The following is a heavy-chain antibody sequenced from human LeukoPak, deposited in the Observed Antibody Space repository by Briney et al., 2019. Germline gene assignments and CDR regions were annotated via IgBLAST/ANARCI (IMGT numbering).Heavy chain of an antibody. Sequence: PSQTLSPTCTVSGGSISSGDYYWSWIRQPPGKGLEWIGYIYYSGSTYYNPSLKSRVTISVDTSKNQFSLKLSSVTAADTAVYYCARVSTGYYDSSGPPYYFDYWGQGTLVTVSS. V-gene: IGHV4-30-4*01. D-gene: IGHD3-22*01. CDR1: GGSISSGDYY. CDR2: IYYSGST. CDR3: ARVSTGYYDSSGPPYYFDY. J-gene: IGHJ4*02.